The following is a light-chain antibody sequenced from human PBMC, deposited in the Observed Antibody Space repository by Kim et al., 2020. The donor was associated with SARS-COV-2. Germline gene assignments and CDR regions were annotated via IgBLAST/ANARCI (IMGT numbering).Light chain of an antibody. CDR3: SSYAGSNTLV. J-gene: IGLJ3*02. V-gene: IGLV2-8*01. CDR2: EVT. Sequence: GQSVTLSCAGTSSDIGNSIYVSWYQQHPGKAPKLMIYEVTMRPSGVPDRFSGSKSGNTASLTVSGLQAEDEADYYCSSYAGSNTLVFGGGTQLTVL. CDR1: SSDIGNSIY.